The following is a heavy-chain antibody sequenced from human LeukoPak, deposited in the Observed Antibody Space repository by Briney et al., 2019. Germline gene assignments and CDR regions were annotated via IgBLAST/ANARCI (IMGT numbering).Heavy chain of an antibody. J-gene: IGHJ4*02. CDR2: IYYSGST. Sequence: SETLSLTCTVSGGSISSSSYYWGWIRQPPGKGLEWIGSIYYSGSTYYNPSLKSRVTISVDTSKNQFSLKLSSVTAADTAVYYCARDAAKAQLAYFDYWGQGTLVTVYS. CDR3: ARDAAKAQLAYFDY. D-gene: IGHD6-13*01. V-gene: IGHV4-39*07. CDR1: GGSISSSSYY.